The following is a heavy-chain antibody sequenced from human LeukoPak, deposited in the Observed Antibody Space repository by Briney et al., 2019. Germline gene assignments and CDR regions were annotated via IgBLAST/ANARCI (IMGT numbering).Heavy chain of an antibody. Sequence: GGSLRLSCAASGFTVSSNYMTWVPQAPGKGLEWVSVIYSGGSTYYADSVKGRLTISRDNSKNTLYLQMNSLRAEDTAVYYCARVYSGRRYFDYWGQRTLVTVSS. V-gene: IGHV3-53*01. D-gene: IGHD4-11*01. J-gene: IGHJ4*02. CDR2: IYSGGST. CDR3: ARVYSGRRYFDY. CDR1: GFTVSSNY.